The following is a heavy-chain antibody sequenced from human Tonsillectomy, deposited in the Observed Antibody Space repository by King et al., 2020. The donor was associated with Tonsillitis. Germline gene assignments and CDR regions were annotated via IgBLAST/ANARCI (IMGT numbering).Heavy chain of an antibody. Sequence: VQLVESGGGLIQPGGSLRLSCVASGLTVSSNYMSWVRQAPGKGLEWVSVIYSGGSTYYTDSVKGRFTISRDNSKNTLYLQINSLRAEDTAVYYCARDVAAAGFLWDWGQGTLVTVSS. CDR3: ARDVAAAGFLWD. CDR1: GLTVSSNY. J-gene: IGHJ4*02. CDR2: IYSGGST. V-gene: IGHV3-53*01. D-gene: IGHD6-13*01.